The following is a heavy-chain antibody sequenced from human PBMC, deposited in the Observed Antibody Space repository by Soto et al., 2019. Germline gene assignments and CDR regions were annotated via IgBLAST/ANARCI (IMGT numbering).Heavy chain of an antibody. CDR1: GGSFSGYY. J-gene: IGHJ3*01. V-gene: IGHV4-34*01. D-gene: IGHD3-3*01. CDR3: ARGSHFDFSSGYADSFDV. CDR2: VNHSGNI. Sequence: SETLSLTCAVYGGSFSGYYWGWFRQPPGKGLEWIGEVNHSGNINYNPSLKTRLTVPVDTTKNQFSLKLSSMTAADTAVYYCARGSHFDFSSGYADSFDVWGQGTLVTVSS.